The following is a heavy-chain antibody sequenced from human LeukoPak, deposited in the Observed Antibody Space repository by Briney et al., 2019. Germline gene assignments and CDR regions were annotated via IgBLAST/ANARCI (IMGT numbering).Heavy chain of an antibody. V-gene: IGHV3-74*01. D-gene: IGHD3-10*01. Sequence: GGSLRLSCAASGFGLSDYWMHWVRQVPGRGPVWVSHISIDGSYTNYADSVKGRFTISRDNAKNTLYLEMNSLRAEDTAVYYCLFASGSYYTAFHYWGPGTLVTVSS. CDR3: LFASGSYYTAFHY. J-gene: IGHJ4*02. CDR1: GFGLSDYW. CDR2: ISIDGSYT.